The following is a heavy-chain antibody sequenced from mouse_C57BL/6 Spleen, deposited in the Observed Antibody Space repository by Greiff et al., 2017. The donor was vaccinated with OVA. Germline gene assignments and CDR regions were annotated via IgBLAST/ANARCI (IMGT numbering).Heavy chain of an antibody. Sequence: VMLVESGPELVKPGASVKISCKASGYAFSSSWMNWVKQRPGKGLEWIGRIYPGDGDTNYNGKFKGKATLTADKSSSTAYMQLSSLTSEDSAVYFCARTSNEDYFDYWGQGTTLTVSS. CDR1: GYAFSSSW. CDR3: ARTSNEDYFDY. CDR2: IYPGDGDT. D-gene: IGHD2-5*01. V-gene: IGHV1-82*01. J-gene: IGHJ2*01.